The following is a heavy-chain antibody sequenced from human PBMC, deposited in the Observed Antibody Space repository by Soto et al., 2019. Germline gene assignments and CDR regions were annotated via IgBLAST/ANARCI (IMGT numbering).Heavy chain of an antibody. CDR1: GGSISSGGYY. CDR2: IYYSGST. D-gene: IGHD2-15*01. V-gene: IGHV4-31*03. Sequence: PSETLSLTCTVSGGSISSGGYYWSWIRRHPGKGLEWIGYIYYSGSTYYNPSLKSRVTISVDTSKNQFSLKLSSVTAADTAVYYYARDIRWSCPDGIDVWGQGTTVTVSS. J-gene: IGHJ6*02. CDR3: ARDIRWSCPDGIDV.